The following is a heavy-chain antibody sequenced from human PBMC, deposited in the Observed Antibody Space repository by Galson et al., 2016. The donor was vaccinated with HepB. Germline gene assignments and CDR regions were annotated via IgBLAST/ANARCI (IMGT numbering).Heavy chain of an antibody. CDR1: EFTFRIYS. CDR3: ARDVPIAAADY. Sequence: SLRLSRAASEFTFRIYSFNWVRQAPGKGLEWISYISDSSHTIEYADSVKGRFTISRDDAKNSVYLHMDRLRDEDTALYYCARDVPIAAADYWGQGTLVTVSS. J-gene: IGHJ4*02. D-gene: IGHD6-13*01. V-gene: IGHV3-48*02. CDR2: ISDSSHTI.